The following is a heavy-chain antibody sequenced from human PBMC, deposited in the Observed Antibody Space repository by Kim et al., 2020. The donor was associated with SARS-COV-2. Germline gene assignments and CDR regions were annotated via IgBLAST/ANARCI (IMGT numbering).Heavy chain of an antibody. J-gene: IGHJ2*01. CDR2: INHSGST. CDR3: ARDLRKDFDL. Sequence: SETLSLTCAVYGGSFSGYYWSWIRQPPGKGLEWIGEINHSGSTNYNPSLKSRVTISVDTSKNQFSLKLSSVTAADTAVYYCARDLRKDFDLWGRGTLVTVST. CDR1: GGSFSGYY. V-gene: IGHV4-34*01.